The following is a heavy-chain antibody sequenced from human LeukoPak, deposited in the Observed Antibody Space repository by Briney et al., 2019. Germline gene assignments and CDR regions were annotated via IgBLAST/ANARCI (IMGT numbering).Heavy chain of an antibody. V-gene: IGHV1-46*01. Sequence: ASVKVSCKASGYTFTSNYIHWVRQAPGQGLEWMGMIYPRDGSTSYAQKFQGRVTVTRDTSTSTVHMELSGLRSEDTAVYYCARDPVRRWQRELPDYWGQGTLVTVSS. D-gene: IGHD1-26*01. CDR1: GYTFTSNY. CDR2: IYPRDGST. CDR3: ARDPVRRWQRELPDY. J-gene: IGHJ4*02.